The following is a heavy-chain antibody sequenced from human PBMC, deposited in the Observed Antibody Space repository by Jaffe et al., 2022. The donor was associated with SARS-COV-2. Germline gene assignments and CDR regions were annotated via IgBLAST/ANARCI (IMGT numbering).Heavy chain of an antibody. V-gene: IGHV1-18*01. Sequence: QVQLVQSGAEVKKPGASVKVSCKASGYTFTSYGISWVRQAPGQGLEWMGWISAYNGNTNYAQKLQGRVTMTTDTSTSTAYMELRSLRSDDTAVYYCARELPRPYSSSWFDYYYGMDVWGQGTTVTVSS. CDR2: ISAYNGNT. CDR3: ARELPRPYSSSWFDYYYGMDV. CDR1: GYTFTSYG. D-gene: IGHD6-13*01. J-gene: IGHJ6*02.